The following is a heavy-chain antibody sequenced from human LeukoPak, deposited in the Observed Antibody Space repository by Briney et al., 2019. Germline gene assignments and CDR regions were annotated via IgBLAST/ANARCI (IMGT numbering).Heavy chain of an antibody. V-gene: IGHV3-48*01. CDR2: ISRSNSTI. CDR3: ASPFDY. Sequence: GGSLRLSCAASGFTFSTYTMNWVRQAPGKGLEWISYISRSNSTIDYADSVKGRFTISRDNAKNSLYLQMNSLRAEDTALYYCASPFDYWGQGTLVTVSS. J-gene: IGHJ4*02. CDR1: GFTFSTYT.